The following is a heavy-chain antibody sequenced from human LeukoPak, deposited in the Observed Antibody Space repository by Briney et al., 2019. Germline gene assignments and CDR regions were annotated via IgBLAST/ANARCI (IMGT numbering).Heavy chain of an antibody. J-gene: IGHJ5*02. V-gene: IGHV1-69*13. CDR1: GGTFSRYA. D-gene: IGHD3-10*01. Sequence: VASLKVSCKASGGTFSRYAISWVRQAPGQGLEWMGRIIPMFGTANYAQKFQSRVTITSDESTSTGYMELSSLRSEDTAVCYCARENTYYYGSGTYQAPVDPWGEGTLVTVS. CDR3: ARENTYYYGSGTYQAPVDP. CDR2: IIPMFGTA.